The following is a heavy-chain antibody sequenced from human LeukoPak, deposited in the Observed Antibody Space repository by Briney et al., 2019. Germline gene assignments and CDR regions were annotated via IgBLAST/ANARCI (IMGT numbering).Heavy chain of an antibody. V-gene: IGHV3-64*01. Sequence: SGGSLRCYCAASGFTFSNAWMSWVRQAPGKGLEYVAAISGNGDSTYYANSVKGRFTISRDNSKNKLYLQMGSLRPEDMAVYYCAREVYAGNWFDPWGQGTLVTVSS. CDR1: GFTFSNAW. J-gene: IGHJ5*02. D-gene: IGHD2-8*01. CDR2: ISGNGDST. CDR3: AREVYAGNWFDP.